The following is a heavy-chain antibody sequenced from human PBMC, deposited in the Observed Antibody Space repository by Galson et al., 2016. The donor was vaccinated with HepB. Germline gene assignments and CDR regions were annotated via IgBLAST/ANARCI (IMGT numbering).Heavy chain of an antibody. CDR3: YSLRDTMSTMSVDNFDI. Sequence: CVRLSCAASGWTFSDCAMQWVRQASGNGLEWVGRIRSEANFYATAHAASVEGRFTISRDDSKNTAFLQINSLKTEDTAVYYCYSLRDTMSTMSVDNFDIWGQGTMVTVSS. CDR2: IRSEANFYAT. D-gene: IGHD3-16*01. V-gene: IGHV3-73*01. CDR1: GWTFSDCA. J-gene: IGHJ3*02.